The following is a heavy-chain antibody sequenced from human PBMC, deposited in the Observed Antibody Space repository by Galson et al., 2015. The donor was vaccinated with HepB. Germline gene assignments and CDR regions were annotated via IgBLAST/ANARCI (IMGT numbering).Heavy chain of an antibody. CDR1: GFTFSSYG. CDR3: ARGPSLTGDFDY. CDR2: IWYDGSNK. J-gene: IGHJ4*02. Sequence: SLRPSCAASGFTFSSYGMHWVRQAPGKGLEWVAVIWYDGSNKYYADSVKGRFTISRDNSKNTLYLQMNSLRAEDTAVYYCARGPSLTGDFDYWGQGTLVTVSS. D-gene: IGHD7-27*01. V-gene: IGHV3-33*08.